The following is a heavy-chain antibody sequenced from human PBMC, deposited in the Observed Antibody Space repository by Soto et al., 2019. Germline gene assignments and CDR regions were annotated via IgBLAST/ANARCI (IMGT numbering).Heavy chain of an antibody. CDR3: ARDTTRAMLRIYYGMDV. D-gene: IGHD3-10*01. CDR2: ISGSGDST. CDR1: GFTFSSYA. J-gene: IGHJ6*02. V-gene: IGHV3-23*01. Sequence: GGSLRLSCAASGFTFSSYAMNWVRQAPGKGLEWVSVISGSGDSTYYADSVKGRFTISRDNSKNTLYLQMNSLRAEDTAVYYCARDTTRAMLRIYYGMDVWGQGTTVTVSS.